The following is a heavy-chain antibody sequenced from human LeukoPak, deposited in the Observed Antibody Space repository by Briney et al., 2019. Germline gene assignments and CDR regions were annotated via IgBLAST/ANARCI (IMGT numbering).Heavy chain of an antibody. D-gene: IGHD5-12*01. CDR2: IIPIFGTA. V-gene: IGHV1-69*13. CDR3: AVNIVATTLAWDY. J-gene: IGHJ4*02. Sequence: ASLKLSCKASGGTFSSYAISWVRQAPGQGLEWMGGIIPIFGTANYTQKFQGRVTITADESTSTAYMELSSLRSEDTAVYYCAVNIVATTLAWDYWGQGTLVTVSS. CDR1: GGTFSSYA.